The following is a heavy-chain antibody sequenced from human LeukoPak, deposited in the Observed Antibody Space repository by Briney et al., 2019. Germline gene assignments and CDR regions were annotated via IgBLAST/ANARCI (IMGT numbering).Heavy chain of an antibody. CDR3: AREEPYYGSGKSDY. D-gene: IGHD3-10*01. J-gene: IGHJ4*02. CDR2: ISAYNGNT. V-gene: IGHV1-18*01. Sequence: APVKASCKASGYTFTSYGISWVRQAPGQRLEWMGWISAYNGNTKYAQKLQGRVTMTTDTSTSTAYMELRSLTSDDTAVYYCAREEPYYGSGKSDYWGQGTLVTVPS. CDR1: GYTFTSYG.